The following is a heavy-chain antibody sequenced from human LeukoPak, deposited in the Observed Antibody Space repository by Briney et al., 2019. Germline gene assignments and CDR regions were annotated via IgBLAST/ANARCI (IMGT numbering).Heavy chain of an antibody. Sequence: QSGRSLRLSCAASGFTFSSYGMHWVRQAPGKGLEGVAVIWYDGSNKYYADSVKGRFTISRDNSKNTLYLQMNSLRAEDTAVYYCAREHSSSWYDYWGQGTLVTVSS. CDR1: GFTFSSYG. CDR3: AREHSSSWYDY. V-gene: IGHV3-33*01. J-gene: IGHJ4*02. D-gene: IGHD6-13*01. CDR2: IWYDGSNK.